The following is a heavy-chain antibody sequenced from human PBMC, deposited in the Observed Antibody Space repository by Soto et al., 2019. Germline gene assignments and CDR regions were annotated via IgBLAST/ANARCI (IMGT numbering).Heavy chain of an antibody. V-gene: IGHV1-69*13. D-gene: IGHD1-26*01. CDR3: ASSMDSGSYLSDYYYYGMDV. CDR2: IIPIFGTA. Sequence: GASVKVSCKASGYTFTSYAISWVRQAPGQGLEWMGGIIPIFGTANYAQKFQGRVTITADESTSTAYMELSSLRSEDTAVYYCASSMDSGSYLSDYYYYGMDVWGQGTTVTVSS. CDR1: GYTFTSYA. J-gene: IGHJ6*02.